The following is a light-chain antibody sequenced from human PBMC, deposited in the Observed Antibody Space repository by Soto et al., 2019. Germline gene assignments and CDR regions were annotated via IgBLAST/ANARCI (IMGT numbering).Light chain of an antibody. V-gene: IGKV1-39*01. J-gene: IGKJ5*01. CDR3: QQTYSSLSIT. CDR1: ESIARH. Sequence: DIQMTQSPSSLSASVGDRVTITCRASESIARHLNWYQQKPGKAPKLLIYAASSLQNGVPSRFRGGGSGTYFTLTINNLHPEDFATYFCQQTYSSLSITFGKGTRLEIK. CDR2: AAS.